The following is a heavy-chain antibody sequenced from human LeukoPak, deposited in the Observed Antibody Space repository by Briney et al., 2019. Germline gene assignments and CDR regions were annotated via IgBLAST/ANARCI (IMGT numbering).Heavy chain of an antibody. V-gene: IGHV4-30-2*01. CDR1: DGSFSSVDYS. J-gene: IGHJ5*02. D-gene: IGHD1-1*01. CDR2: IYSTGNS. Sequence: SETLSLTCAVSDGSFSSVDYSWGWIRQPPGKGLEWIGYIYSTGNSYDNPSLKNRVTITIDKSKNQFSLRLNSVTAADTAVYYCARGGTSDWFDPWGRGILVTVSS. CDR3: ARGGTSDWFDP.